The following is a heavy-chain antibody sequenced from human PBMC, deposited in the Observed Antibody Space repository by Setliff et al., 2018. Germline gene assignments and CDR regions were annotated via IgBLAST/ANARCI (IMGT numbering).Heavy chain of an antibody. V-gene: IGHV4-59*08. CDR2: IYYSGST. CDR1: GGSISSYY. J-gene: IGHJ1*01. D-gene: IGHD3-22*01. CDR3: ARHGTTYDSSVYYYPAEYFQH. Sequence: PSETLSLTCTVSGGSISSYYWSWIRQPPGKGLEWIGYIYYSGSTNYNPSLKSRVTISVDTSKNQFSLKLSSVTAADTAVYYCARHGTTYDSSVYYYPAEYFQHWG.